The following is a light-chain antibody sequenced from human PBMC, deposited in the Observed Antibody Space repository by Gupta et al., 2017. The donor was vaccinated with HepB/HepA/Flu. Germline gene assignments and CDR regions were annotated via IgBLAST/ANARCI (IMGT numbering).Light chain of an antibody. V-gene: IGKV3-20*01. CDR3: QQYCSSPKCN. J-gene: IGKJ2*02. Sequence: EIVLTQSPGTLSLSPGERATLSCRASQSVSSSYLAWYQQKPVQAPRLLIYGASSSDTGIPDRFSGSGYGTDFTLTISRREPEDFAVYYCQQYCSSPKCNFGQGTKMEIK. CDR1: QSVSSSY. CDR2: GAS.